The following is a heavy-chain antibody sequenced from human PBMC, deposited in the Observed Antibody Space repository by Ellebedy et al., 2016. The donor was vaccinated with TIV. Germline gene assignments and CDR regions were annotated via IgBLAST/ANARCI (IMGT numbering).Heavy chain of an antibody. V-gene: IGHV1-18*04. CDR3: ARDREDEFLLPWDHGMDV. CDR2: SSAYKGNT. Sequence: AASAKVSCKTSGFPFTTYGINWVRQAPGQGPEWMGWSSAYKGNTEYAQKFQDGVTMTTDTSPGTAYMELRSLTSDDTAVYYCARDREDEFLLPWDHGMDVWGQGTTVTVS. J-gene: IGHJ6*02. CDR1: GFPFTTYG. D-gene: IGHD1-26*01.